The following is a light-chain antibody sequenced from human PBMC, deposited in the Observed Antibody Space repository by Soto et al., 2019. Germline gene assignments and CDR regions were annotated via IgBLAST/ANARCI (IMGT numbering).Light chain of an antibody. Sequence: EIVLTQSPGTLSLSPGERATLSFRASQSVSNNYLAWYQQKPGQAPRLLISGVSNRATGTPDRFSGSGSGTEFTLTISSLQPDDFATYYCQHYNSYSEAFGQGTKVDI. CDR2: GVS. J-gene: IGKJ1*01. CDR1: QSVSNNY. V-gene: IGKV3-20*01. CDR3: QHYNSYSEA.